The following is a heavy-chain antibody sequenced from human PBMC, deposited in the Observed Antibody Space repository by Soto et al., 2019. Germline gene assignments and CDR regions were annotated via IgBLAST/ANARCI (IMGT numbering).Heavy chain of an antibody. V-gene: IGHV3-30-3*01. CDR1: GFTFSSYA. Sequence: PGWSLRLSCAASGFTFSSYAMHWVRQAPGKGLEWVAVISYDGSNKYYADAVKGRFTISRDNSKNTLYLQMNSLRVEDTAVYYCARVSPPSSRPSSWYAFSIWGQGTMVTVS. D-gene: IGHD6-13*01. J-gene: IGHJ3*02. CDR3: ARVSPPSSRPSSWYAFSI. CDR2: ISYDGSNK.